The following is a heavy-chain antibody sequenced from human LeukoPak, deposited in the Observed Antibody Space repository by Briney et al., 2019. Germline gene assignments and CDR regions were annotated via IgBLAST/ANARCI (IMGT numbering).Heavy chain of an antibody. CDR3: AAGYLGELSL. D-gene: IGHD3-16*02. CDR2: INHSGST. Sequence: SETLSLTCAVYGGSFSGYYWSWIRQPPGKGLEWIGEINHSGSTNYNPSLKSRVTISVDTSKNQFSLKLSSVTAADTAVYYCAAGYLGELSLWSRGTLVTISS. V-gene: IGHV4-34*01. CDR1: GGSFSGYY. J-gene: IGHJ4*02.